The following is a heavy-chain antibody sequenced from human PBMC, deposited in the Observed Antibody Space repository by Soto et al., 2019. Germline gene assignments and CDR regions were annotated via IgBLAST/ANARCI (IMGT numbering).Heavy chain of an antibody. J-gene: IGHJ4*02. V-gene: IGHV3-21*02. CDR3: VRGETYSSGWSFDV. CDR1: GFTFSTYT. Sequence: EVQLVESGGGLVKPGGSLRLSCAASGFTFSTYTMNWVRQAPGKGLEWVSSISSSGDYIFYADSVTGRFTISRDNAKNSLYLQMNSLRGEDTAVYYCVRGETYSSGWSFDVWGQGTLVTVSS. D-gene: IGHD6-19*01. CDR2: ISSSGDYI.